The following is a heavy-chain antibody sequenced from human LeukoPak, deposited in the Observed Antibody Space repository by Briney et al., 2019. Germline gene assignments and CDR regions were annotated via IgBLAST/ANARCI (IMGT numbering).Heavy chain of an antibody. CDR1: GYTFTSYG. D-gene: IGHD4-11*01. Sequence: ASVKVSCKASGYTFTSYGISWVRQAPGQGLEWMGWISAYNGNTNYAQKLQGRVTMTTDTSTSTAYMELRSLRSDDTAVYYCARGDTVTTEAHYYYGMDVWGQGTTVTVSS. CDR3: ARGDTVTTEAHYYYGMDV. J-gene: IGHJ6*02. V-gene: IGHV1-18*01. CDR2: ISAYNGNT.